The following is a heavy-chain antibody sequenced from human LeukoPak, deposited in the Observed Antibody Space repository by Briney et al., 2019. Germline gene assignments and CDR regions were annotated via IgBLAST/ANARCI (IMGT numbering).Heavy chain of an antibody. CDR3: ARGGSGYDAFDI. CDR2: IRYDGSNK. V-gene: IGHV3-30*02. CDR1: GFTFSSYG. J-gene: IGHJ3*02. Sequence: PGGSLRLSCAASGFTFSSYGMHWVRQAPGKGLEWVAFIRYDGSNKYYADSVKGRFTISRDNSKNTLYLQMNSLRAEDTAVYYCARGGSGYDAFDIWGQGTMVTVSS. D-gene: IGHD5-12*01.